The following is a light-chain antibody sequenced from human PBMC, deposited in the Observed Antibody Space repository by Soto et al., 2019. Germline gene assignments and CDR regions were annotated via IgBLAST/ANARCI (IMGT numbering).Light chain of an antibody. Sequence: DLPMTQSPSTLSASVGDRVTITCRASQSISFWLAWYQQKPGKAPNPLIYKASSLESGVPSRFSGSGSGREFTLTISSLQPDDFATYYCQQYNTYPFTFGGGTKVEIK. CDR2: KAS. CDR3: QQYNTYPFT. V-gene: IGKV1-5*03. J-gene: IGKJ4*01. CDR1: QSISFW.